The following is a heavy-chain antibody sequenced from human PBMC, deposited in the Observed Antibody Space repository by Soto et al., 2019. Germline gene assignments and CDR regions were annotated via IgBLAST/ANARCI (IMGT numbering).Heavy chain of an antibody. D-gene: IGHD6-13*01. CDR2: ISGSGGST. V-gene: IGHV3-23*01. J-gene: IGHJ5*02. CDR1: GFTFSSYA. Sequence: GGSLRLSCAASGFTFSSYAMSWVRQAPGKGLEWVSAISGSGGSTYYADSVKGRFTISRDNSKNTLYLQMNSLRAEDTAVYYCAKERRQQLVLVVDPNWFDPWGQGTLVTVSS. CDR3: AKERRQQLVLVVDPNWFDP.